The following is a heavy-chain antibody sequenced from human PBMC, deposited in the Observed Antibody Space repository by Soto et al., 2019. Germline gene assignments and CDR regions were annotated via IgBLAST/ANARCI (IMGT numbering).Heavy chain of an antibody. CDR3: AKGSSSVYYYYYGMDV. CDR2: MSSDASNK. D-gene: IGHD6-6*01. Sequence: QVQLVESGGGVVQPGRSLRLSCAASGFNFRAYGMHWVRQAPGKGLQWVAVMSSDASNKYYADSVKGRFTISRDNSQNTLYLQMNSRRPEDTAVYYCAKGSSSVYYYYYGMDVWGQGTTVTVSS. CDR1: GFNFRAYG. J-gene: IGHJ6*02. V-gene: IGHV3-30*18.